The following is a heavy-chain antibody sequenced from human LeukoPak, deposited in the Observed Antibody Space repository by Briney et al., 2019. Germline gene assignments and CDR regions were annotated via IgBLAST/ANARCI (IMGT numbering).Heavy chain of an antibody. CDR3: AKDKGCSGGSCFHYYYYGMDV. J-gene: IGHJ6*02. Sequence: GGSLRLSCAASGFTFDDYAMHWVRQAPGKGLEWVSGISWNSGSIGYADSVKGRFTISRDNAKNSLYLQMNSLRAEDTALYYCAKDKGCSGGSCFHYYYYGMDVWGQGTTVTVSS. D-gene: IGHD2-15*01. CDR2: ISWNSGSI. V-gene: IGHV3-9*01. CDR1: GFTFDDYA.